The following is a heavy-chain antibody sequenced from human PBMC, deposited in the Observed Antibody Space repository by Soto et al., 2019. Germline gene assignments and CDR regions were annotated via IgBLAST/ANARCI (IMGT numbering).Heavy chain of an antibody. CDR1: GGSISSGGYY. J-gene: IGHJ3*02. CDR2: IYYSGST. Sequence: SETLSLTCTVSGGSISSGGYYWSWIRQHPGKGLERIGYIYYSGSTYYNPSLKSRVTISVDTSKNQFSLKLSSVTAADTAVYYCARDNYGSGSYSYDAFDIWGQGTMVTVSS. V-gene: IGHV4-31*03. D-gene: IGHD3-10*01. CDR3: ARDNYGSGSYSYDAFDI.